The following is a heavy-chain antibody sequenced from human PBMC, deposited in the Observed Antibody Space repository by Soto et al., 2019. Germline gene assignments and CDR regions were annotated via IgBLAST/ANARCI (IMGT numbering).Heavy chain of an antibody. V-gene: IGHV4-59*01. D-gene: IGHD5-12*01. CDR3: ARDGYKLGYLDY. J-gene: IGHJ4*02. CDR2: IYYSGST. Sequence: PSETLSLTCTVPGGSISRYYWSWIRQPPGKGLEWIGYIYYSGSTNYNPSHKSRVTISVDTSKNQFSLKLSSVTAADTAVYYCARDGYKLGYLDYWGQGTLVTVSS. CDR1: GGSISRYY.